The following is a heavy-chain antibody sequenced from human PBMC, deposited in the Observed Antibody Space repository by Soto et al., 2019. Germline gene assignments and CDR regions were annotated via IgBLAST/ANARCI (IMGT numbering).Heavy chain of an antibody. CDR2: LNAGNDNT. J-gene: IGHJ6*02. D-gene: IGHD3-3*01. CDR3: ARVGQNYYGMDV. CDR1: GYTFTPYV. V-gene: IGHV1-3*01. Sequence: ASVMLSCKASGYTFTPYVMYWVRQAPGQRLEWMGWLNAGNDNTEYSQKLQGRVTITRDTSASTVYMELSSLRSEDTAVYYCARVGQNYYGMDVWG.